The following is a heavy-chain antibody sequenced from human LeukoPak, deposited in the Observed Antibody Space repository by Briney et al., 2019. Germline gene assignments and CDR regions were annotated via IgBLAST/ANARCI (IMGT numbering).Heavy chain of an antibody. J-gene: IGHJ4*02. CDR3: ARWISDYDILTGYYRVTANDY. Sequence: AASVKVSCKASGYTFTSYGINWVRQAPGQGLEWMGWISAYNGNTNYAQKLQGRVTMTTDTSTSTAYMELRSLRSDDTAVYYCARWISDYDILTGYYRVTANDYWGQGTLVTVSS. V-gene: IGHV1-18*01. CDR1: GYTFTSYG. CDR2: ISAYNGNT. D-gene: IGHD3-9*01.